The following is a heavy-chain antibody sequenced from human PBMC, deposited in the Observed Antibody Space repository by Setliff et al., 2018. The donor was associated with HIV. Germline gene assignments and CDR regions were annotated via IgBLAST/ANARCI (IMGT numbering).Heavy chain of an antibody. CDR3: ARLKSASCYFGFDS. CDR2: IYYSGTA. V-gene: IGHV4-59*08. Sequence: PSETLSLTCNVSGGSISSYYWSWIRLPPGKGLEWIGYIYYSGTADYNPSLKSRATISIDTSNNQFALKLASMTAADTAVYFCARLKSASCYFGFDSWGQGTLVTVSS. D-gene: IGHD2-21*01. J-gene: IGHJ4*02. CDR1: GGSISSYY.